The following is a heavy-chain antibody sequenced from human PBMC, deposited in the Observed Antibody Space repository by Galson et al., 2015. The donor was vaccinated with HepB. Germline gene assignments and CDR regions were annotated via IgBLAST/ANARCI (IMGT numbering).Heavy chain of an antibody. CDR2: IYYSGST. Sequence: ETLSLTCTVSGGSISSYYWSWIRQPPGKGLEWIGYIYYSGSTNYNPSLKSRVTISVDTSKNQFSLKLSSVTAADTAVYYCARTNYYDSSGSYAGVYFDLWGRGTLVTVSS. V-gene: IGHV4-59*08. J-gene: IGHJ2*01. CDR3: ARTNYYDSSGSYAGVYFDL. CDR1: GGSISSYY. D-gene: IGHD3-22*01.